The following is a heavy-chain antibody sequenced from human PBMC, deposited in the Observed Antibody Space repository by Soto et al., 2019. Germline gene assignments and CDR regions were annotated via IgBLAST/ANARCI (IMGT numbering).Heavy chain of an antibody. Sequence: QVQLVESGGGLVKPGGSLRLSCAASGFTFSDYYMSWIRQAPGKGLEWVSYISSSSSYTNYADSVKGRFTISRDNGKNSLYLQMNSLRAEDTAVYYCARDFARGSGILDYWGQGTLVTVSS. J-gene: IGHJ4*02. V-gene: IGHV3-11*05. CDR2: ISSSSSYT. CDR1: GFTFSDYY. D-gene: IGHD3-10*01. CDR3: ARDFARGSGILDY.